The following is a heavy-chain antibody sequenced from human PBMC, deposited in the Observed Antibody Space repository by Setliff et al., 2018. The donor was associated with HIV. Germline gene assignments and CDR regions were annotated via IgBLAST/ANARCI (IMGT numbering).Heavy chain of an antibody. CDR3: TIPASSLAPN. J-gene: IGHJ4*02. Sequence: SETLSLTCTISGASISSHNYYWGWIRQSPGKGLEWIASILSSGDTYYNPSLQSRVTLSVDTSNNQISLKLTSVTAADTAVYYCTIPASSLAPNWGRGTQVTVSS. CDR2: ILSSGDT. V-gene: IGHV4-39*01. CDR1: GASISSHNYY.